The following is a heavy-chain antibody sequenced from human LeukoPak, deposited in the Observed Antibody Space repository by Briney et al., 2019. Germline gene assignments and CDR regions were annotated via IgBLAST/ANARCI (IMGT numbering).Heavy chain of an antibody. V-gene: IGHV1-18*01. Sequence: ASVKVSCKASGYTFTSYGISWVRQAPGQGLEWMGWISAYNGNTNYAQKLQGRVTMTTDTSTSTAYMELRSLRSDDTAVYYCARQFTMVREPPPYYFDYWGQGTLVTVSS. CDR3: ARQFTMVREPPPYYFDY. D-gene: IGHD3-10*01. CDR2: ISAYNGNT. CDR1: GYTFTSYG. J-gene: IGHJ4*02.